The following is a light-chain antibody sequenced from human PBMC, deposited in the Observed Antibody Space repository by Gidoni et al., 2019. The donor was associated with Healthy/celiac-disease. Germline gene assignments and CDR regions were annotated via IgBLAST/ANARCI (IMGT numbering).Light chain of an antibody. V-gene: IGLV2-14*03. CDR1: SSDVGGYNY. CDR3: SSYSSSSTPVV. J-gene: IGLJ2*01. Sequence: QSALIQPASVSGPPGQSITISCIGTSSDVGGYNYVSWYQQHPGKAPKLMIYDVNNRPSGVSNSFSGSKSGNRATLGISGLQAEDEADYYCSSYSSSSTPVVFGGGTKLTVL. CDR2: DVN.